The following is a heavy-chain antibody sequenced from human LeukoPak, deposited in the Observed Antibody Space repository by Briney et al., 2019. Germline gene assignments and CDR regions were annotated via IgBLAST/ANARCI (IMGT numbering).Heavy chain of an antibody. CDR2: ISYDGSNK. D-gene: IGHD3-22*01. J-gene: IGHJ4*02. V-gene: IGHV3-30*18. Sequence: GGSLRPSCAASGFTFSSYGMHWVRQAPGKGLEWVAVISYDGSNKYYADSVKGRFTISRDNSKNTLYLQMNSLRAEDTAVYYCAKGFYYYDSSGYCLDYWGQGTLVTVSS. CDR3: AKGFYYYDSSGYCLDY. CDR1: GFTFSSYG.